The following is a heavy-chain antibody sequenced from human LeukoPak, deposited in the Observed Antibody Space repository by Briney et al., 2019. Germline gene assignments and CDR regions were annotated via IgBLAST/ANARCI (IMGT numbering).Heavy chain of an antibody. CDR3: ARGARVYYYDSSGYTLDYFDY. CDR2: IIPIFGTR. J-gene: IGHJ4*02. CDR1: GGTFSNYA. Sequence: SVKVSCKASGGTFSNYAISWVRQAPGQGLEWMGGIIPIFGTRNYAQKFQGRVTITTDESTSTAYMELSSLRSEDTAVYYCARGARVYYYDSSGYTLDYFDYWGKGTLVTVSS. D-gene: IGHD3-22*01. V-gene: IGHV1-69*05.